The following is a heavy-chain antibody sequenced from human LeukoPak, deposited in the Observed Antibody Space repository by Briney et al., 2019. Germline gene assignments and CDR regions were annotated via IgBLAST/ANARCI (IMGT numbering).Heavy chain of an antibody. D-gene: IGHD7-27*01. J-gene: IGHJ4*02. CDR1: GITFSNYG. CDR3: ARGHTGDPLDY. CDR2: IRFDGSNR. V-gene: IGHV3-30*02. Sequence: GGSLRLSCVASGITFSNYGMHWVRQAPGKGLEWVAFIRFDGSNRYYADSVKGRFTISRDNAKNSLSLLMKNLRAEDSAVYYCARGHTGDPLDYWGQGTLVTVSS.